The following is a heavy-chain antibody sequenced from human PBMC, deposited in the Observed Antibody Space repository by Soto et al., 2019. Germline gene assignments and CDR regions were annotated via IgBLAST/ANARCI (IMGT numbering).Heavy chain of an antibody. D-gene: IGHD3-22*01. Sequence: ASVKVSCKASGGTFSNHVISWVRQAPGQGLEWMGGIIPLFGRANYAQKFQGRVTITADESTSTAYMELSSLRSEDTAVYYCARDGTLYDTSAYYYLYWGQGTTVTVSS. V-gene: IGHV1-69*13. J-gene: IGHJ6*02. CDR2: IIPLFGRA. CDR3: ARDGTLYDTSAYYYLY. CDR1: GGTFSNHV.